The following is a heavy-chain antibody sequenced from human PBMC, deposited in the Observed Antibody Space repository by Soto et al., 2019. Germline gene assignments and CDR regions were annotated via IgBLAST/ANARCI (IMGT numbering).Heavy chain of an antibody. CDR2: ISYDGSNK. J-gene: IGHJ4*02. Sequence: QVQLVESGGGVVQPGRSLRLSCAASGFTFSSYAMHWVRQAPGKGLEWVAVISYDGSNKYYADSVKGRFTISRDNSKNTLDLQMNSLSAEDTAVYYCARGGGYYDSSGYRFCYWGQGTLVTVSS. CDR3: ARGGGYYDSSGYRFCY. D-gene: IGHD3-22*01. V-gene: IGHV3-30-3*01. CDR1: GFTFSSYA.